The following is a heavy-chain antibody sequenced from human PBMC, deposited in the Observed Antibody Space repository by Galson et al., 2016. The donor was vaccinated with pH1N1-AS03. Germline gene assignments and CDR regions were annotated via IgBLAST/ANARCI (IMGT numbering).Heavy chain of an antibody. J-gene: IGHJ4*02. Sequence: SVKVSCKASGDTFTKYSISWVRQAPGQGLEWMGRIIPMLGLANYPQKFQGRVTITANNSTSTAYMDLSGLRSEDTAIYYCATAFRGSMLGASEYYFDYWGQGTLVTVSS. CDR1: GDTFTKYS. CDR3: ATAFRGSMLGASEYYFDY. D-gene: IGHD1-26*01. V-gene: IGHV1-69*04. CDR2: IIPMLGLA.